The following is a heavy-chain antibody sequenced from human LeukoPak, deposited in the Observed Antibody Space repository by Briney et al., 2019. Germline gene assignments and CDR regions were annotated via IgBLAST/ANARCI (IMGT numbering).Heavy chain of an antibody. CDR2: IIPILGTA. J-gene: IGHJ4*02. CDR1: GGTFSSYA. V-gene: IGHV1-69*10. D-gene: IGHD3-10*01. CDR3: AARYGVGVDY. Sequence: ASVKVSCKASGGTFSSYAISWVRQAPGQGLEWMGGIIPILGTANYAQKFQGRVTITTDKSTSTAYMELSSLRSEDTAVYYCAARYGVGVDYWGQGTLVTVSS.